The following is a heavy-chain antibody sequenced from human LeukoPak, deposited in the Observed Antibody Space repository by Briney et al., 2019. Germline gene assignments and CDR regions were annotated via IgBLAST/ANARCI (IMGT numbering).Heavy chain of an antibody. Sequence: GSLRLSCAASGFTLSSYAMSWVRQAPGKGLEWVSAISDSGNTYHADSVKGRFTISRDNSKNTLYLQMNSLRAEDTAVYYCARYTSNVVGKRHYFDYWGQGTLVTVSS. D-gene: IGHD1-26*01. J-gene: IGHJ4*02. CDR2: ISDSGNT. CDR3: ARYTSNVVGKRHYFDY. CDR1: GFTLSSYA. V-gene: IGHV3-23*01.